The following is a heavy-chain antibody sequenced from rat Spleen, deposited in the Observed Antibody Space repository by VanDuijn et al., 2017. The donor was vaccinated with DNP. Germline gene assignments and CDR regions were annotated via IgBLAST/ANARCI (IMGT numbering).Heavy chain of an antibody. CDR1: GFTFSEYW. D-gene: IGHD1-9*01. V-gene: IGHV5-58*01. J-gene: IGHJ2*01. CDR2: INSSGGSM. Sequence: EVQLVETGGGLVKSGRSLKLSCVASGFTFSEYWMYWIRQVPGKGLEWLASINSSGGSMFYPDSVKGRFTISRDNAENTLYLQMNSLRSEDTATYYWARRGYYGYNTFDYWGQGVMVTVSS. CDR3: ARRGYYGYNTFDY.